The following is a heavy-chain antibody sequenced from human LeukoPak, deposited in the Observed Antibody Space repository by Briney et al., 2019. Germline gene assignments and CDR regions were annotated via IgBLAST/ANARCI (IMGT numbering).Heavy chain of an antibody. D-gene: IGHD2-2*01. CDR3: AKAKLGPYCSSTSCPFDY. CDR2: ISSSGSTI. V-gene: IGHV3-11*01. Sequence: PGGSLRLSCAASGFTFSDYYMSWIRQAPGKGLEWVSYISSSGSTIYYADSVKGRFTISRDNAKNSLYLQMNSLRAEDTAVYYCAKAKLGPYCSSTSCPFDYWGQGTLVTVSS. J-gene: IGHJ4*02. CDR1: GFTFSDYY.